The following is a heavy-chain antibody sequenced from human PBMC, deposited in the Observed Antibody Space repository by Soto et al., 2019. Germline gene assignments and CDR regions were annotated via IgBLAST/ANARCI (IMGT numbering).Heavy chain of an antibody. CDR3: AHLPYYYGSGFSEGRMDV. CDR1: GGSISGGDYY. D-gene: IGHD3-10*01. V-gene: IGHV4-30-4*01. CDR2: IYYSGST. Sequence: SETLSLTCTVSGGSISGGDYYWSWIRQPPGKGLEWIGYIYYSGSTYYNPSLKSRVTISVDTSKNQFSLKLSSVTAADTATYYCAHLPYYYGSGFSEGRMDVWGQGTTVTVSS. J-gene: IGHJ6*02.